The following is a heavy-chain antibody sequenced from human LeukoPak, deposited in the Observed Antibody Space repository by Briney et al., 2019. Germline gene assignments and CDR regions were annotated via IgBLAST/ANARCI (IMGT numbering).Heavy chain of an antibody. CDR1: NYSISSSYY. CDR2: IYHSGST. V-gene: IGHV4-38-2*02. J-gene: IGHJ4*02. Sequence: ETRSLTYTVSNYSISSSYYWGWIRQAPGKGLEWIGSIYHSGSTYYNPSLKSRVTISVYTSKNQFSLKLSSVTAADTAVYYCARGRPGRITIFGVVITPQYYFAYWGQGTLVTVSS. D-gene: IGHD3-3*01. CDR3: ARGRPGRITIFGVVITPQYYFAY.